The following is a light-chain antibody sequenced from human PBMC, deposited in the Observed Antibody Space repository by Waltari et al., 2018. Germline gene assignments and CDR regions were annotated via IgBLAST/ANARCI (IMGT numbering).Light chain of an antibody. Sequence: SYELTQPPSVSVSPGQTVSITCSGDRLGDKFACWYQQKAGQSPILVIYQDLKRPSGSPERFSGSRSGNTATLTIRGTHVMDEADYYCQAWDATTGMLFGGGTQVTVL. CDR1: RLGDKF. J-gene: IGLJ2*01. CDR2: QDL. CDR3: QAWDATTGML. V-gene: IGLV3-1*01.